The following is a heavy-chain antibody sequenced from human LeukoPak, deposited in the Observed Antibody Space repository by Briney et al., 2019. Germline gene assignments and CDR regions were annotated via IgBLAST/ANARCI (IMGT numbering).Heavy chain of an antibody. V-gene: IGHV4-31*03. D-gene: IGHD5-24*01. CDR1: GGSISSGGYY. CDR3: ARGQGRWLQFDAFDI. CDR2: IYYSGST. J-gene: IGHJ3*02. Sequence: SETLSLTCTVSGGSISSGGYYWSWIRQHPGKGLEWIGYIYYSGSTYYNPSLKSRVTISVDTSKNQFSLKLSSVTAADTAVYYCARGQGRWLQFDAFDIWGQGTMVTVSS.